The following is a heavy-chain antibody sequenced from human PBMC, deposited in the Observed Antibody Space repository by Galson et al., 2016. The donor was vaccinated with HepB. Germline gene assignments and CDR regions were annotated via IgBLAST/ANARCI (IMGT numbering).Heavy chain of an antibody. CDR3: ARDGGDRGSYSVGDSFDI. CDR1: GFTYSSRY. J-gene: IGHJ3*02. Sequence: SLRLSCAGSGFTYSSRYMTWVRQAPGKGLEWVSIIFSDGNTFYADSVKGRFTISTDKSKHTVFLQMSNLRADDTAMYYCARDGGDRGSYSVGDSFDIWGQGTMVTVSS. V-gene: IGHV3-53*01. CDR2: IFSDGNT. D-gene: IGHD1-26*01.